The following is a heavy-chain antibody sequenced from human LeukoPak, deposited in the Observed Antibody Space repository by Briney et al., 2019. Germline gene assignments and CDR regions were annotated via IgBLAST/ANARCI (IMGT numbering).Heavy chain of an antibody. D-gene: IGHD4-11*01. CDR1: GVSVSSGSYD. V-gene: IGHV4-61*01. CDR2: IYNSGST. CDR3: ARGSPVRNYAGLAFDY. J-gene: IGHJ4*02. Sequence: SETLSLTCTVSGVSVSSGSYDWSWIRQPPGKGLEYIGFIYNSGSTNYNPSLKNRVTISVDTSKNQFSLKLSSVTTADTAVYYCARGSPVRNYAGLAFDYWGQGTLVTVSS.